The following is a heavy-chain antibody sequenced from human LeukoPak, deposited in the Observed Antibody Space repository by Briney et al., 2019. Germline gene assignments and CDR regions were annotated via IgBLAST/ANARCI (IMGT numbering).Heavy chain of an antibody. Sequence: ASVKVSCKASGYTFTSYGISWVRQAPGQGLEWMGWISAYNGNTNYAQKLQGRVTMTTDTSTSTAYMELRSLRPDDTAVYYCARWGTVATVTTSFPYYYYYYYMDVWGKGTTVTISS. CDR3: ARWGTVATVTTSFPYYYYYYYMDV. V-gene: IGHV1-18*01. CDR1: GYTFTSYG. CDR2: ISAYNGNT. J-gene: IGHJ6*03. D-gene: IGHD4-17*01.